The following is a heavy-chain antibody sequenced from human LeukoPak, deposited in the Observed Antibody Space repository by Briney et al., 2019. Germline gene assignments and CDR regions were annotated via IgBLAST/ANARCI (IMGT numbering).Heavy chain of an antibody. D-gene: IGHD3-16*02. Sequence: PSETLSPTCTVSGASIISSSYYWGWIRQPPGKGLEWIGSIDYSGNTDYNPSLKSRVTISVKTSKNQFSLRLSSVTAADTAVYYCASREDNDYVWGTYRPRRREYYFDYWGQGTLVTVSS. CDR3: ASREDNDYVWGTYRPRRREYYFDY. V-gene: IGHV4-39*07. J-gene: IGHJ4*02. CDR2: IDYSGNT. CDR1: GASIISSSYY.